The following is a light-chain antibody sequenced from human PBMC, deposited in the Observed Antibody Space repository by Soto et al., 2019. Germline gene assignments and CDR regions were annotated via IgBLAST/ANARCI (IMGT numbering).Light chain of an antibody. V-gene: IGLV2-8*01. CDR1: DSDVGGYNY. J-gene: IGLJ1*01. Sequence: QSVLTQPPSASGSPGQSVTISCTGTDSDVGGYNYVSWYQQHPGKAPKLMIYEVSKRPSGVPDRFSGSKYDITASLTVSGLQAEDEADYYCSSYAGSNNYVFGTGTQLTVL. CDR2: EVS. CDR3: SSYAGSNNYV.